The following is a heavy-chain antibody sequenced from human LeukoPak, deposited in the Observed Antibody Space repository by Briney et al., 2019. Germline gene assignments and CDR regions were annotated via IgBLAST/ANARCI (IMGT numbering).Heavy chain of an antibody. V-gene: IGHV3-21*01. CDR1: GFSFNSYS. J-gene: IGHJ5*02. Sequence: GGSLRLACAASGFSFNSYSMNWVRQAPGKGPEWVSFISSGGMSTDYAASVQGRFTISRDNSEDSLFLQLNSLRADDTAVYYCARAGGSSTFNWFDRWGQGTLVTVSS. D-gene: IGHD2-15*01. CDR3: ARAGGSSTFNWFDR. CDR2: ISSGGMST.